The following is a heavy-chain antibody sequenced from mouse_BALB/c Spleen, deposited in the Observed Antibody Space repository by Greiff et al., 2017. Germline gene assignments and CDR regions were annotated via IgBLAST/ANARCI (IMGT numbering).Heavy chain of an antibody. V-gene: IGHV1-5*01. CDR1: GYSFTSYW. D-gene: IGHD2-2*01. Sequence: VQLKQSGTVLARPGASVKMSCKASGYSFTSYWMHWVKQRPGQGLEWIGAIYPGNSDTSYNQKFKGKAKLTAVTSASTAYMELSSLTNEDSAVYYSTASLLWLRRPFDYWGQGTTLTVSS. J-gene: IGHJ2*01. CDR2: IYPGNSDT. CDR3: TASLLWLRRPFDY.